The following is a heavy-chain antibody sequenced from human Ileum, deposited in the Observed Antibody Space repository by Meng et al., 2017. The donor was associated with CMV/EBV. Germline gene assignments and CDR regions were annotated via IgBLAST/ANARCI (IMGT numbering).Heavy chain of an antibody. J-gene: IGHJ4*02. Sequence: GESLKISCAASGFTFSSYAMSWVRQAPGKGLEWVSAISGSGGTTYYADSVKGRFTISRDNSKNTLYLQLNSLRAEDTAVYYCATTYYDSWRLFDYWGQGMLVTVSS. V-gene: IGHV3-23*01. CDR2: ISGSGGTT. D-gene: IGHD3-3*01. CDR3: ATTYYDSWRLFDY. CDR1: GFTFSSYA.